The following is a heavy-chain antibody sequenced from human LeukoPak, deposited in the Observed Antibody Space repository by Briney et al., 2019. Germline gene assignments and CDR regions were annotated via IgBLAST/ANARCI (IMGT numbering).Heavy chain of an antibody. V-gene: IGHV3-21*01. D-gene: IGHD3-22*01. CDR3: ARDSDDSGGYYNGVWFDP. CDR1: GFTFSSYG. CDR2: ISSSSSYI. Sequence: GGSLRLSCAASGFTFSSYGMHWVRQAPGKGLEWVSSISSSSSYIYYADSVKGRFTISRDNAKNSLYLQMNSLRAEDTAVYYCARDSDDSGGYYNGVWFDPWGQGTLVTVSS. J-gene: IGHJ5*02.